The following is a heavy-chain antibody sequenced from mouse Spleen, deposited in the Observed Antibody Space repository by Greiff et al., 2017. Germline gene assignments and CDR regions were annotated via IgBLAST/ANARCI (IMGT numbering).Heavy chain of an antibody. CDR1: GYAFTNYL. Sequence: QVQLQQSGAELVRPGTSVKVSCKASGYAFTNYLIEWVKQRPGQGLEWIGVINPGSGGTNYNEKFKGKATLTADKSSSTAYMQLSSLTSEDSAVYFCARSLTGTRAYWGQGTLVTVSA. V-gene: IGHV1-54*01. D-gene: IGHD4-1*01. CDR2: INPGSGGT. CDR3: ARSLTGTRAY. J-gene: IGHJ3*01.